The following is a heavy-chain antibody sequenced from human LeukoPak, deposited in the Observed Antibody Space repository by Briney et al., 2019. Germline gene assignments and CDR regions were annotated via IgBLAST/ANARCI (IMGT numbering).Heavy chain of an antibody. J-gene: IGHJ6*02. CDR3: ARANSSTDYYYGMDV. CDR1: GFTFSDYY. CDR2: ISSSGSTI. V-gene: IGHV3-11*01. Sequence: GGSLRLSCAASGFTFSDYYMSWIRQAPGKGLEWVSYISSSGSTIYYADSVKGRFTISRDNAKNSLYLQMNSLRAEDTAVYYCARANSSTDYYYGMDVWGQGTTVTVFS. D-gene: IGHD6-13*01.